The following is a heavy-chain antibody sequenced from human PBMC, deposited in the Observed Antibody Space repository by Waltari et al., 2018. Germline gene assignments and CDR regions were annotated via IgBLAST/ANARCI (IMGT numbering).Heavy chain of an antibody. D-gene: IGHD3-3*01. V-gene: IGHV1-18*04. J-gene: IGHJ4*02. CDR1: GYPFTSYG. Sequence: QVQLVQSGAEVKKPGASVKVSCQASGYPFTSYGTSWVSQAPGQGLEWMGGIRAYNGNTNYEQKRQGRVTMTTDTSTSTAYMELRSLRSDDTAVYYCARDTDDFWSGYYRFDYWGQGTLVTVSS. CDR2: IRAYNGNT. CDR3: ARDTDDFWSGYYRFDY.